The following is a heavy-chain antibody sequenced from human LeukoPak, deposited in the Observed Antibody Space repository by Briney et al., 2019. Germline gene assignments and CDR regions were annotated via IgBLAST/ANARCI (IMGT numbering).Heavy chain of an antibody. Sequence: MTGGSLRLSCAASGFIFSDYYMSWIRQAPGKGLEWVAYIGPSGSGIYYADSVKGRFTISRDNAKNSLYLQINSLRVEDTAVYYCARRSSLDYWGQGALATVSS. CDR3: ARRSSLDY. CDR2: IGPSGSGI. CDR1: GFIFSDYY. V-gene: IGHV3-11*01. J-gene: IGHJ4*02.